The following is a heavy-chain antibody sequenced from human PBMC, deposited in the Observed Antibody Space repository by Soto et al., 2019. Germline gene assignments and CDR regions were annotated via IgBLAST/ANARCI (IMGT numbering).Heavy chain of an antibody. CDR3: AKGGVRGGQRDV. V-gene: IGHV3-23*01. CDR1: GFIFSRYA. Sequence: EVQLLESGGGLVQPGGSLRLSCAASGFIFSRYAMTWVRQAPGKGLEWVSAITGGGFSTYYTDSVKGRFTISRDTSKHTLYLQMNRLRAEGTAVYGSAKGGVRGGQRDVWGQATTVTVSS. CDR2: ITGGGFST. D-gene: IGHD3-10*01. J-gene: IGHJ6*02.